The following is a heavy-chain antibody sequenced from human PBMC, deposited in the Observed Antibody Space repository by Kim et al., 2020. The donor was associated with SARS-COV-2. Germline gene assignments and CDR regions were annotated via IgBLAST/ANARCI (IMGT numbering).Heavy chain of an antibody. CDR3: ARDEGVNDPFDY. V-gene: IGHV4-4*07. J-gene: IGHJ4*02. D-gene: IGHD1-1*01. Sequence: TSTPSLKSRVTMSVDTSKNQFSLKLSSVTAADTAVYYCARDEGVNDPFDYWGQGTLVTVSS.